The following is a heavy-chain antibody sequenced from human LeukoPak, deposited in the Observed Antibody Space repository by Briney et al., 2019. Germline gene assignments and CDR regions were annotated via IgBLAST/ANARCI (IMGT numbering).Heavy chain of an antibody. V-gene: IGHV4-34*01. Sequence: SETLSLTCAVYGGSFSGYYWSWIRQPPRKTLEWIGSIYSRGNSYYNPSLKSRVIILIDTAKNHFSLNLSSVTAADTAVYYCARSDGYGLVGIWGQGTLVTVSS. D-gene: IGHD3-10*01. CDR3: ARSDGYGLVGI. J-gene: IGHJ3*02. CDR2: IYSRGNS. CDR1: GGSFSGYY.